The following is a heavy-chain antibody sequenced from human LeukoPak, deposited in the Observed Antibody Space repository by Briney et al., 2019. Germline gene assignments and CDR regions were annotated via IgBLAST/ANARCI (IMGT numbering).Heavy chain of an antibody. D-gene: IGHD5-18*01. V-gene: IGHV3-30*03. CDR1: GFTFSSYG. CDR3: ARDRGYNYGYGMDV. Sequence: GGSLRLSCAASGFTFSSYGMHWVRQAPGKGLEWVAVISYDGSNKYYADSVKGRFTISRDNSKNTLYLQMNSLRAEDTAVYYCARDRGYNYGYGMDVWGHGTTVTVSS. J-gene: IGHJ6*02. CDR2: ISYDGSNK.